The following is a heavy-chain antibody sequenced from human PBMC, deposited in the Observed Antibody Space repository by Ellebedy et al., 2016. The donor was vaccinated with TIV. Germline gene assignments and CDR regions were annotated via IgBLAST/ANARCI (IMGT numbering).Heavy chain of an antibody. CDR1: GFTFSNYA. D-gene: IGHD6-19*01. CDR2: ISTGGAT. J-gene: IGHJ4*02. Sequence: GESLKISCAASGFTFSNYAMGWVRQAPGEGLEWVSTISTGGATYYADSVKGRFTISRDNSKDTVYLQMNSLGGEDTAVYYCAKDSGMSGWIFYYWGQGTLVTVSS. CDR3: AKDSGMSGWIFYY. V-gene: IGHV3-23*01.